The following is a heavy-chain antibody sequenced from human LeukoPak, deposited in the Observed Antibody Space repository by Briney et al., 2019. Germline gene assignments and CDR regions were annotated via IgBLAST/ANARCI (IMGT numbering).Heavy chain of an antibody. V-gene: IGHV1-2*02. J-gene: IGHJ3*02. CDR1: GYTFTGYY. Sequence: PGASVTVSCKASGYTFTGYYMHWVRQAPGQGLEWMGWINPNSGGTNYAQKFQGRVTMTRDTSISTAYMELRSLRSDDTAVYYCARGQEGYCTNGVCYGHAFDIWGQGTMVTVSS. CDR2: INPNSGGT. CDR3: ARGQEGYCTNGVCYGHAFDI. D-gene: IGHD2-8*01.